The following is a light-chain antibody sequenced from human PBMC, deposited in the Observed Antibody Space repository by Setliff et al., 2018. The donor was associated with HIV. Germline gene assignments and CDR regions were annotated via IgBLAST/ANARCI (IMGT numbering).Light chain of an antibody. CDR1: SSDIFYNY. J-gene: IGLJ1*01. Sequence: QSVLTQPASVSGSPRQSITISCTGSSSDIFYNYVSWYQQHPGKVPKLIIYDVTNRPSGVSNRFSGSKSGNTASLTISGLQVGDEADYYCSSYSSTSTLLFGAGTKVTVL. V-gene: IGLV2-14*03. CDR3: SSYSSTSTLL. CDR2: DVT.